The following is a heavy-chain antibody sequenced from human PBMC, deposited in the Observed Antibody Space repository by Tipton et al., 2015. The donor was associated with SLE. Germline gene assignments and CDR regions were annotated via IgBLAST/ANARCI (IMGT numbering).Heavy chain of an antibody. CDR1: GYSFTSYW. D-gene: IGHD4-17*01. Sequence: GAEVKKPGESLKISCKGSGYSFTSYWIGWVRQMPGKGLEWMGIIYPGDSDTRYSPSFQGQVTISADKSISTAYLQWSSLKASDPAMYYCARHGTTVTTDPRNWFDPWGQGTLVTVSS. CDR3: ARHGTTVTTDPRNWFDP. CDR2: IYPGDSDT. J-gene: IGHJ5*02. V-gene: IGHV5-51*01.